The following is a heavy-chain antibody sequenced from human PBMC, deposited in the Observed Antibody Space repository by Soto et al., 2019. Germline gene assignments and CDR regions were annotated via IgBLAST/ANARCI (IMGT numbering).Heavy chain of an antibody. CDR3: ARRQIPPPTRGAANASGGMDV. D-gene: IGHD6-13*01. CDR2: IWNDASNK. Sequence: QVQLVESGGGVVQPGRSLRLSCAASGFTFNNYGMHWVRQAPGKGLEWLAVIWNDASNKYYANSVKGRFTISRDNSKNTLYRQMSSLRAEDTAVYYCARRQIPPPTRGAANASGGMDVWGQGTTVTVSS. V-gene: IGHV3-33*01. CDR1: GFTFNNYG. J-gene: IGHJ6*02.